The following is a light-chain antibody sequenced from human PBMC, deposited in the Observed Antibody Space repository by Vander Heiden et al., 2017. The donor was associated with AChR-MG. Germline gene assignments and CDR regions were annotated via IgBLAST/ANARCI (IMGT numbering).Light chain of an antibody. CDR3: LQDYSYPPV. Sequence: AIQMTQSPSSLSASVGDEVASTWPAHQGIRSDLGWYQQKPGKAPKLLIYAASSIQSGIPSRFSGSGSGTDFTLTISSLEPEDFATYYCLQDYSYPPVFGQGTKVEIK. J-gene: IGKJ1*01. CDR2: AAS. CDR1: QGIRSD. V-gene: IGKV1-6*01.